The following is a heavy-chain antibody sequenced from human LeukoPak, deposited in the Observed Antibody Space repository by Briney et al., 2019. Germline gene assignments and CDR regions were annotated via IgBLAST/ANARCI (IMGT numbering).Heavy chain of an antibody. CDR2: ISYDGSNK. V-gene: IGHV3-30-3*01. Sequence: GGSLRLSCAASGFTFSSYAMHWVRQAPGKGLEWVAVISYDGSNKYYADSVKGRFTISRDNSKNTLYLQMNSLRAEDTAVYYCARGTTALHWYFDLWGRGTLDTVSS. CDR3: ARGTTALHWYFDL. D-gene: IGHD4-17*01. CDR1: GFTFSSYA. J-gene: IGHJ2*01.